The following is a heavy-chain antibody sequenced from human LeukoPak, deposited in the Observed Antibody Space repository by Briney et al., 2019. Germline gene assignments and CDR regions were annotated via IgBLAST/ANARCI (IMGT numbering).Heavy chain of an antibody. J-gene: IGHJ4*02. CDR3: ARGAPWYYDSSGYLDY. V-gene: IGHV1-2*02. D-gene: IGHD3-22*01. CDR1: GYTFTGYY. Sequence: ASVKVSCKASGYTFTGYYMHWVRQAPGQGLEWMGWINPNSGGTNYAQKFQGRVTMTRDTSISTAYMELSRLRSDDTAVYYCARGAPWYYDSSGYLDYWGQGTLVTVSS. CDR2: INPNSGGT.